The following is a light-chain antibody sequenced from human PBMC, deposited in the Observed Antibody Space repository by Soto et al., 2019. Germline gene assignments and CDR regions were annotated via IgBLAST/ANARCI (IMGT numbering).Light chain of an antibody. CDR1: QSVASSH. J-gene: IGKJ2*01. CDR2: GAS. CDR3: QQYDNWPYT. V-gene: IGKV3-15*01. Sequence: EIVLTQSPGTLSLSPGERATLSCRASQSVASSHLAWYRQKPGQTPRLLIYGASTRATAIPARFSGSGSGTEFTLTISSLQSEDFAVYFCQQYDNWPYTFGQGTKLEIK.